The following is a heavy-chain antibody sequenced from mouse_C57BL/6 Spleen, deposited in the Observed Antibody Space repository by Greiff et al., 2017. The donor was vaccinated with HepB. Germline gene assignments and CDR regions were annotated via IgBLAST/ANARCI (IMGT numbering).Heavy chain of an antibody. CDR3: AKLGSVRFAY. Sequence: VQLLQPGAELVKPGASVKLSCKASGYTFTSYWMHWVKQRPGQGLEWIGMIHPNSGSTNYNEKFKSKATLTVDKSSSTAYMQLSSLTSEDSAVYYCAKLGSVRFAYWGQGTLVTVSA. D-gene: IGHD4-1*01. CDR1: GYTFTSYW. CDR2: IHPNSGST. V-gene: IGHV1-64*01. J-gene: IGHJ3*01.